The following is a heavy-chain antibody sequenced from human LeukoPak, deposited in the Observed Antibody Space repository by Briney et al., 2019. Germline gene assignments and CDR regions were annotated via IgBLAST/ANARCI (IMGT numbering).Heavy chain of an antibody. CDR2: TNPNSGGT. CDR1: GYTFTGYY. J-gene: IGHJ4*02. D-gene: IGHD4-17*01. V-gene: IGHV1-2*04. Sequence: ASVKVSCKASGYTFTGYYMHWVRQAPGQGLEWMGWTNPNSGGTNYAQKFQGWVTMTRDTSISTAYMELSRLRSDDTAVYYCARDSAYGDYEGSMGYFDYWGQGTLVTVSS. CDR3: ARDSAYGDYEGSMGYFDY.